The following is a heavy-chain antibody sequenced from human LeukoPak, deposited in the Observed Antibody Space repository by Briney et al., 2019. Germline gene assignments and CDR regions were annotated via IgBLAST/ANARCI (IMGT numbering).Heavy chain of an antibody. CDR1: GYRFTSYW. V-gene: IGHV5-51*01. Sequence: GESLKISCKGSGYRFTSYWIGWVRHMPGKGLEWMGIIYPGDSDTRYSPSFQGQVTISADKSISTAYLQWSSLKASDSAMYYCAMAGDPSTSCYRCVDYWCQGTLTPGSS. CDR3: AMAGDPSTSCYRCVDY. CDR2: IYPGDSDT. D-gene: IGHD2-2*02. J-gene: IGHJ4*02.